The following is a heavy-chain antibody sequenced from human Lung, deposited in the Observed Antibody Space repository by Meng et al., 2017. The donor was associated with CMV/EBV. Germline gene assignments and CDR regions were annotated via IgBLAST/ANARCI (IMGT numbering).Heavy chain of an antibody. CDR1: GGTFSTYV. J-gene: IGHJ4*02. CDR3: ARHAEDYYDSRDFSPYAH. CDR2: IIPMFGAT. D-gene: IGHD3-22*01. Sequence: SXXVSXKASGGTFSTYVFSWVRQAPGQGLEWLGGIIPMFGATNHAQKFQGRLTIKADDSTRTAYMDLSSLTSEDTAVYYCARHAEDYYDSRDFSPYAHWGQAXLVTVSS. V-gene: IGHV1-69*13.